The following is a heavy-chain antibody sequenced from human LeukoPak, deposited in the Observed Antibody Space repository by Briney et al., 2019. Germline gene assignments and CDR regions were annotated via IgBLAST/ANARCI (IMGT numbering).Heavy chain of an antibody. V-gene: IGHV3-66*01. CDR2: IHSGGST. CDR3: ARGHYSGSGRTPTYGMDV. D-gene: IGHD3-10*01. Sequence: PGGSLRLSCTASGFIFNNYGMSWVRQAPGKGLEWVSVIHSGGSTYYADSVKGRFIISRDNSNNMLYLQMSSLRAEDTAMYYCARGHYSGSGRTPTYGMDVWGQGTTVTVSS. J-gene: IGHJ6*02. CDR1: GFIFNNYG.